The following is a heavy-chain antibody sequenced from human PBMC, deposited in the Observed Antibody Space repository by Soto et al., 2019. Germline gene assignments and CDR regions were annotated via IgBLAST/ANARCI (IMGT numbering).Heavy chain of an antibody. V-gene: IGHV3-33*01. CDR2: IWYDGSNK. Sequence: QVQLVESGGGVVQPGRSLRLSCAASGFTFSSYGMHWVRQAPGKGLEWVAVIWYDGSNKYYADSVKGRFTISRDKSKNTLYLQMNSLRAEDTAVYYCARDNPPGDSGPYYYYYGMDVWGQGTTVTVSS. CDR1: GFTFSSYG. D-gene: IGHD5-12*01. J-gene: IGHJ6*02. CDR3: ARDNPPGDSGPYYYYYGMDV.